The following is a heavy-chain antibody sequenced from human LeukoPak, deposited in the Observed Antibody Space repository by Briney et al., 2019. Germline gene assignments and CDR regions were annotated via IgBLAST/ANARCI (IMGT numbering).Heavy chain of an antibody. CDR2: INPNSGGT. D-gene: IGHD4-17*01. J-gene: IGHJ6*02. Sequence: ASVTVSCKASGYTFTGYYMHWVRQAPGQGLEWMGWINPNSGGTNYAQKFQGRVTMTRDTSISTAYMELSRLRSDDTAVYYCARDLCPYGDCPYYYYGMDVWGQGTTVTVSS. V-gene: IGHV1-2*02. CDR3: ARDLCPYGDCPYYYYGMDV. CDR1: GYTFTGYY.